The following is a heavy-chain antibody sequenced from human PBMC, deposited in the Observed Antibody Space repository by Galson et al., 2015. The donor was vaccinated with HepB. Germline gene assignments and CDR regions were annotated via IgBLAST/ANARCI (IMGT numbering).Heavy chain of an antibody. V-gene: IGHV4-59*01. CDR2: IYYSGST. CDR1: GGSISSYY. J-gene: IGHJ3*02. D-gene: IGHD3-10*01. Sequence: TLSLTCTVSGGSISSYYWSWIRQPPGKGLEWIGYIYYSGSTNYNPSLKSRVTISVDTSKNQFSLKLSSVTAADTAVYYCARAPQDYYGSDDAFDIWGQGTMVTVSS. CDR3: ARAPQDYYGSDDAFDI.